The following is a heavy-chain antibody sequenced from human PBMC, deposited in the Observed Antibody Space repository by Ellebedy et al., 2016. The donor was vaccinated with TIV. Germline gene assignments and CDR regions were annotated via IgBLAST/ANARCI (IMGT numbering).Heavy chain of an antibody. Sequence: GESLKISXAASGFTFRTDAMTWVRQAPGKGLEWVSAISGSGGSTYYADSVKGRFIISRDNSKNMLFLQMNSLRAVDTAVYYCAKSVGIVGAKSYWYFDLWGRGTLVTVSS. CDR2: ISGSGGST. V-gene: IGHV3-23*01. J-gene: IGHJ2*01. CDR3: AKSVGIVGAKSYWYFDL. CDR1: GFTFRTDA. D-gene: IGHD1-26*01.